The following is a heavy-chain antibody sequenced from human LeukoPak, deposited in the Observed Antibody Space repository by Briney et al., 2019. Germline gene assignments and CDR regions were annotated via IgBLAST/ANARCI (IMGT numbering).Heavy chain of an antibody. CDR3: ARAAYSSGWYPSPYGMDV. CDR1: GGSISSCY. CDR2: IYTSGST. D-gene: IGHD6-19*01. Sequence: ASETLSLTCTVSGGSISSCYWSWIRQPAGKGLEWIGRIYTSGSTNYNPSLKSRVTMSVDTSKNQFSLKLSSVTAADTAVYYCARAAYSSGWYPSPYGMDVWGQGTTVTVSS. J-gene: IGHJ6*02. V-gene: IGHV4-4*07.